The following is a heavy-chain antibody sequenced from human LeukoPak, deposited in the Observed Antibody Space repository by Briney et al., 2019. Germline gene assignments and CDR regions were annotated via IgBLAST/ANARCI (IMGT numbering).Heavy chain of an antibody. J-gene: IGHJ4*02. D-gene: IGHD3-22*01. CDR2: INPNSGGT. CDR3: ARGSNYYDSSGSLFYFDY. Sequence: GASVKVSCKASGYTFTGYYMHWVRQAPGQGLEWMGWINPNSGGTNYAQKFQGRVTMTRDTSISTAYMELSRLRSDDTAVYYCARGSNYYDSSGSLFYFDYWGQRTLVTVSS. CDR1: GYTFTGYY. V-gene: IGHV1-2*02.